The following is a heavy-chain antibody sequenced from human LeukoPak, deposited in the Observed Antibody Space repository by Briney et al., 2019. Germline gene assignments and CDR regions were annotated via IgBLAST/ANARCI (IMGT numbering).Heavy chain of an antibody. CDR3: ARGARISSSWYSSV. J-gene: IGHJ4*02. CDR2: ISAYNNNT. D-gene: IGHD2-2*01. CDR1: GFIFTKYG. V-gene: IGHV1-18*01. Sequence: ASVKVSCKASGFIFTKYGISWVRQAPGQGLEWMGWISAYNNNTNYAQKFQGRLTMTTDTSTSTAYMELRSLRSDDTAVYYCARGARISSSWYSSVWGQGTLITVS.